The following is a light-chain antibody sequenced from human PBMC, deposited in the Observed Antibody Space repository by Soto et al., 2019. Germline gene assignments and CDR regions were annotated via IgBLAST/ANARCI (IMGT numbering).Light chain of an antibody. CDR2: GAS. CDR3: QQYGSSIT. Sequence: EIVLTQSPGTLSLSPGERATLSCRASQSVSSSYLAWYQQKPGQAPRLLIYGASSRATGIPDRFSGSGSGTDFTLTISRLEPEDFAVYDCQQYGSSITFGHGTRLEI. CDR1: QSVSSSY. J-gene: IGKJ5*01. V-gene: IGKV3-20*01.